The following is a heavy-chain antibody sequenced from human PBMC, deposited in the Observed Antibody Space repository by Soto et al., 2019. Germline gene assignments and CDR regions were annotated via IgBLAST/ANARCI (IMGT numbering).Heavy chain of an antibody. Sequence: PGWSLRLSCAASGFTFSSYAMHWVRQAPGKGLEWVAVISYDGSNKYYADSVKGRFTISRDNSKNTLYLQMNSLRAEDTAVYYCAREGPPGGLDYWGQGTLVTVSS. J-gene: IGHJ4*02. CDR2: ISYDGSNK. CDR3: AREGPPGGLDY. D-gene: IGHD3-10*01. CDR1: GFTFSSYA. V-gene: IGHV3-30-3*01.